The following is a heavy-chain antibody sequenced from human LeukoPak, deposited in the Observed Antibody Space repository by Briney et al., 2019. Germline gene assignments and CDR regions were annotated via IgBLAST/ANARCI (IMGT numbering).Heavy chain of an antibody. CDR1: GFTFSNYW. CDR2: INSDGSST. V-gene: IGHV3-74*01. Sequence: PGGSLRLSCAASGFTFSNYWMHWVRQAPGKGLVWVSRINSDGSSTNYADSVKGRFTISRDNAKNSLYLQMNSLRAEDTAVYYCARGDKYIAFSPPLQGFDYWGQGTLVIVSS. J-gene: IGHJ4*02. D-gene: IGHD3-3*02. CDR3: ARGDKYIAFSPPLQGFDY.